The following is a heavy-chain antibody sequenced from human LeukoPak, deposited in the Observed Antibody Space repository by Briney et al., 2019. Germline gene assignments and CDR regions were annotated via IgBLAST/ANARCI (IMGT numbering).Heavy chain of an antibody. CDR1: GGTFSSYA. D-gene: IGHD4-11*01. CDR2: IIPIFGTA. Sequence: ASVKVSCKASGGTFSSYAISWVRQAPGQGLEWMGRIIPIFGTANYAQKFQGRVTITTDESTSTAYMELSSLRSEDTAVYYCARGISTVTTAHQYYFDYWGQGTLVTVSS. J-gene: IGHJ4*02. V-gene: IGHV1-69*05. CDR3: ARGISTVTTAHQYYFDY.